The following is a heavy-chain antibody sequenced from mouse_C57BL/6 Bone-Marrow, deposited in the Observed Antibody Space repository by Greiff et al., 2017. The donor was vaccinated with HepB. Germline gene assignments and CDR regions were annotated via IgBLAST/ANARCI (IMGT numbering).Heavy chain of an antibody. J-gene: IGHJ4*01. CDR3: ARRGWLLRYYAMDY. D-gene: IGHD2-3*01. CDR1: GFTFSDYG. Sequence: EVKLMESGGGLVKPGGSLKLSCAASGFTFSDYGMHWVRQAPEKGLEWVAYISSGSSTIYYADTVKGRCTISRDNAKNTLFLKMTSLRSEDTAMYYCARRGWLLRYYAMDYWGQGTSVTVSS. V-gene: IGHV5-17*01. CDR2: ISSGSSTI.